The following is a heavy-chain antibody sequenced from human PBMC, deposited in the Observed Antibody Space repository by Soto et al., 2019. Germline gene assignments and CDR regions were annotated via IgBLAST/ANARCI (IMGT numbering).Heavy chain of an antibody. CDR3: ASLYDDTSGKFDY. CDR1: GDSFSRST. D-gene: IGHD3-22*01. V-gene: IGHV1-69*02. J-gene: IGHJ4*02. CDR2: FIPMLGIA. Sequence: QVQLVQSGAEVKRPGSSVKVSCKASGDSFSRSTFSWVRQAPGQGLEWMGRFIPMLGIANYAQTFQGRVTITADKSTSTAYMDLSSLRSADTAVYYCASLYDDTSGKFDYWGQGTLVTVSS.